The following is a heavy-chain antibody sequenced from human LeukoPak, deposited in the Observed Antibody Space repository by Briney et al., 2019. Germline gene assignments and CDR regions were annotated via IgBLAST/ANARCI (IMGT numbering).Heavy chain of an antibody. CDR3: ARRQAVGVPVAIDAYYSYGIYV. D-gene: IGHD2-2*02. Sequence: GASVTVSLKASGGSFSRNAISWVRQAPGQGLEWMGRLIPLHGIATDAHKFEGRVTISADGSTCTADIELRGLRSEDTAVYYCARRQAVGVPVAIDAYYSYGIYVWGQGTAVTVSS. CDR1: GGSFSRNA. V-gene: IGHV1-69*04. J-gene: IGHJ6*02. CDR2: LIPLHGIA.